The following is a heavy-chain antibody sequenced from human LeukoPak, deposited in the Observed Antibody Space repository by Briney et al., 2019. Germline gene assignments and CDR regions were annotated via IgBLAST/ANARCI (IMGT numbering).Heavy chain of an antibody. V-gene: IGHV1-18*01. D-gene: IGHD2-15*01. CDR1: GYTFTNYA. J-gene: IGHJ4*02. Sequence: ASVKVSCKASGYTFTNYAISWVRQAPGQGLEWMGWISGYNGKTNYAQKLQGRVTMTTDTSTSTVYMDLRSLSSDDTAVYYCARDVGEGYCSGGSCSDYWGQGTLVTVSS. CDR2: ISGYNGKT. CDR3: ARDVGEGYCSGGSCSDY.